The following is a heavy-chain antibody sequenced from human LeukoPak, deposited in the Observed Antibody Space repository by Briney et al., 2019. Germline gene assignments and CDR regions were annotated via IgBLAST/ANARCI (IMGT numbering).Heavy chain of an antibody. CDR3: ARDPLSIAARRGAFDI. CDR1: GGSISSYY. D-gene: IGHD6-6*01. J-gene: IGHJ3*02. Sequence: SETLSLTCTVSGGSISSYYWSWIRQPPGKGLEWIGYIYYSGSTNYNPSLKSRVTISVDTSKNQFSLKLSSVTAADTAVYYCARDPLSIAARRGAFDIWGQGIMVTVSS. CDR2: IYYSGST. V-gene: IGHV4-59*01.